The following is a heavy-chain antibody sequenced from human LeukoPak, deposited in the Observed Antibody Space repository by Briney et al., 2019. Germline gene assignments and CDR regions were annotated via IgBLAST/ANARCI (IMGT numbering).Heavy chain of an antibody. CDR3: AKDTASSWWYFDL. Sequence: GGSLRLSCAASGFTFNNYAIHWVRQAPGKGLDWVAVISYDGSSKYYADSLKGRFTISRDNSKNTLYLQMNSLRAEDTAVYYCAKDTASSWWYFDLWGRGTLVTVSS. J-gene: IGHJ2*01. CDR1: GFTFNNYA. V-gene: IGHV3-30*04. D-gene: IGHD5-18*01. CDR2: ISYDGSSK.